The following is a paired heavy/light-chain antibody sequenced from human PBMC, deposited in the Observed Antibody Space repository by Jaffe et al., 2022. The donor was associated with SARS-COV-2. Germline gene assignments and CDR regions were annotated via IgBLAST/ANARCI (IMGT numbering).Light chain of an antibody. CDR2: EVT. V-gene: IGLV2-8*01. Sequence: QSALTQPPSASGSPGQSVTISCTGTSSDVGAYNYVSWYQQYPGKAPQLIIYEVTKRPSGVPDRFSGSKSGNTASLTVSGLHVDDEAEYFCSSYAGSNTFGVFGTGTHVTVL. J-gene: IGLJ1*01. CDR3: SSYAGSNTFGV. CDR1: SSDVGAYNY.
Heavy chain of an antibody. Sequence: QITLKESGPTLVKPTQTLTLTCTFSGFSLSTSGLGVGWIRQSPGKALEWLALIYWDDGTQYNPSLKTRLAIARDTSKNQVVLTMTNMDPVDAATYYCARRGVLRYFHWDNWGQGTLVTVSS. CDR2: IYWDDGT. V-gene: IGHV2-5*02. CDR3: ARRGVLRYFHWDN. J-gene: IGHJ4*01. D-gene: IGHD3-9*01. CDR1: GFSLSTSGLG.